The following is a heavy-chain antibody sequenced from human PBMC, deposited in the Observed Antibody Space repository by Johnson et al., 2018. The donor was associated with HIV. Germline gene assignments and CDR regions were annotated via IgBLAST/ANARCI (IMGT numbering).Heavy chain of an antibody. Sequence: VQLVESGGGVVRPGESLRISCVASGFNFYEYDVSWVRQVPGKGLEWVSGINWSGGGTTYADSVKGRFTVSSDNAKNSLYLQMNSLRAEDTALYHCARATYYYDTSGYLRRPRAFDIWGQGTVVTVSS. D-gene: IGHD3-22*01. CDR1: GFNFYEYD. CDR3: ARATYYYDTSGYLRRPRAFDI. V-gene: IGHV3-20*01. J-gene: IGHJ3*02. CDR2: INWSGGGT.